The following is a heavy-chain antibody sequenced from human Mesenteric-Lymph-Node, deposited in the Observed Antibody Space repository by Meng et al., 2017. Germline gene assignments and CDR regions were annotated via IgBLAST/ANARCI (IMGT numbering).Heavy chain of an antibody. J-gene: IGHJ4*02. CDR3: ARVEVGITSGDY. CDR2: INAYNGDT. CDR1: GYTFTNYG. V-gene: IGHV1-18*01. Sequence: QAQMVQSGGEVKTPGASVKVCCKASGYTFTNYGITWVRQAPGQGLEWMGWINAYNGDTNYAQTLQGRVTMTTDTSTSTAYMELRSLRSDDTAVYYCARVEVGITSGDYWGQGTLVTVSS. D-gene: IGHD1-26*01.